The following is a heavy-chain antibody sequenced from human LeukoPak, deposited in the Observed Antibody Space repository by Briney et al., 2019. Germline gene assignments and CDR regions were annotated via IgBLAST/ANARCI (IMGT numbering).Heavy chain of an antibody. CDR2: IYYSGST. D-gene: IGHD4-17*01. V-gene: IGHV4-39*07. CDR1: GDSISSRSYY. J-gene: IGHJ5*02. CDR3: ARDSTVSPSYNWFDP. Sequence: SETLSLTCTVSGDSISSRSYYWGWIRQPPGKGLEWIGSIYYSGSTYYNPSLKSRVTISVDTSKNQFSLKLSSVTAADTAVYYCARDSTVSPSYNWFDPWGQGTLVTVSS.